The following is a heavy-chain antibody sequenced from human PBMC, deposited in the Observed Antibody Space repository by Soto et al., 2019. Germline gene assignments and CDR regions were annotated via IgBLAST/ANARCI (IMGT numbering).Heavy chain of an antibody. CDR2: VDYSGTA. V-gene: IGHV4-39*01. J-gene: IGHJ4*02. D-gene: IGHD1-20*01. CDR3: ARITGRHLDY. Sequence: QLQLQQSGPGVVEPWETLSLTCTVSSWSISVTNFFWGWVRQPPGKGLEWIGNVDYSGTAYFSPSLATRVTLHVETSKNQFTLTLYSVTAADTAVYYCARITGRHLDYWGQGILVTVSS. CDR1: SWSISVTNFF.